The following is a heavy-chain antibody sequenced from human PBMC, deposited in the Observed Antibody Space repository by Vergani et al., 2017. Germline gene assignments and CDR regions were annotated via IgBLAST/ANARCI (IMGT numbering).Heavy chain of an antibody. CDR1: GFTFTSAW. CDR2: IRNDGTT. V-gene: IGHV3-15*02. CDR3: VADVPSQRSQIDF. Sequence: VYVVESGETLVKPGESLSLSCAASGFTFTSAWMSWVRQAPGKGLEWVGRIRNDGTTEYPAPVKGRFAISRDDSKNTVFLQMNNLKTDDTAVYFCVADVPSQRSQIDFWGRGTLVTFSS. J-gene: IGHJ4*02. D-gene: IGHD3/OR15-3a*01.